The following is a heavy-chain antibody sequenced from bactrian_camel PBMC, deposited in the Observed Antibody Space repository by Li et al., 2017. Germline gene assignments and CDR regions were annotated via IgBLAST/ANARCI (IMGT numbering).Heavy chain of an antibody. CDR1: GRSYANHC. Sequence: HVQLVESGGGSVQAGGSLTLSCEVSGRSYANHCWGWFRQVPGKEREGVASIDTDGGATYEDSVEGRFTISHDNAKNTLYLQMNSLKPEDTAIYYCAAGTERRGYTCAVSAGTAYFGYWGQGTQVTVS. J-gene: IGHJ6*01. V-gene: IGHV3S53*01. CDR3: AAGTERRGYTCAVSAGTAYFGY. D-gene: IGHD6*01. CDR2: IDTDGGA.